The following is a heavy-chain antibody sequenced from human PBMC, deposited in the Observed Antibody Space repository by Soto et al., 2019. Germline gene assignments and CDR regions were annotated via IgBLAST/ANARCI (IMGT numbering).Heavy chain of an antibody. Sequence: PSETLSLSFPVPGGSISSYYWNWIRHPPGKVLDWIGYIYYGGIPYSNPSLKSRVTISADTSKNQFSPKLSSVTAADTAVYYCARGMTYDYWGQGTLVTVSS. J-gene: IGHJ4*02. V-gene: IGHV4-59*01. CDR1: GGSISSYY. CDR2: IYYGGIP. D-gene: IGHD2-21*02. CDR3: ARGMTYDY.